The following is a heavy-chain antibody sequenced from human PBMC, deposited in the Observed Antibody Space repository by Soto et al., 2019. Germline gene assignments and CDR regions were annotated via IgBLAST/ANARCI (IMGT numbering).Heavy chain of an antibody. CDR2: IYHSGSA. V-gene: IGHV4-30-2*01. CDR1: GGSLNSGDYA. Sequence: QLLLQESGSGLVKPSETLSLTCAVSGGSLNSGDYAWSWIRQPPGKGLEWIGYIYHSGSASYNQALKGRIIISIDRSKNQVSLKMTSVTAADTAVYYCARERRARFDPWGRGTLVTVSS. J-gene: IGHJ5*02. CDR3: ARERRARFDP.